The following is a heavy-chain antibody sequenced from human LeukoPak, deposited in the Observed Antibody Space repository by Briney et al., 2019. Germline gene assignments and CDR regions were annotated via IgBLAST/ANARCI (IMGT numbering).Heavy chain of an antibody. V-gene: IGHV3-30*01. D-gene: IGHD3-10*01. CDR3: ARPVRGVILGYFDY. Sequence: SGGSLRLSCAASGFTFSSYAMHWVRQAPGKGLEWVAVISYDGSNKYYADSVKGRFTISRDNSKNTLYLQMNSLRAEDTAVYYCARPVRGVILGYFDYWGQGTLVTVSS. CDR2: ISYDGSNK. J-gene: IGHJ4*02. CDR1: GFTFSSYA.